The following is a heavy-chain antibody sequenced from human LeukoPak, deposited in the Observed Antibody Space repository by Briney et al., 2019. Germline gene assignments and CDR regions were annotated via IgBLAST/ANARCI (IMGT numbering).Heavy chain of an antibody. CDR3: ASGGMVSPLPFDY. CDR2: IYYSGST. Sequence: SETLSLTCTVSGGSISSGGYYWSWIRQHPGKGLEWIGYIYYSGSTYYNPSLKSRVTISVDTSKNQFSLKLSSVTAADTAVYYCASGGMVSPLPFDYWGQGTLVTVSS. CDR1: GGSISSGGYY. J-gene: IGHJ4*02. D-gene: IGHD2-8*01. V-gene: IGHV4-31*03.